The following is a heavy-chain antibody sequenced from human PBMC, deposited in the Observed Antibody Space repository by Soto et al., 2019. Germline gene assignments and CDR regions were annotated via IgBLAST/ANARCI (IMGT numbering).Heavy chain of an antibody. J-gene: IGHJ6*02. Sequence: QVQLVQSGAEVKKPGSSVKVSCKASGGTFSSYAISWVRQAPGQGLEWMGGIIPIFGTANYAQKFQGRVTITADESTSTAYMELSSLRXXXTXVXYXXXXXXXXXXXXGMXVWGQGTTVTVSS. CDR3: XXXXXXXXXXXGMXV. CDR2: IIPIFGTA. CDR1: GGTFSSYA. V-gene: IGHV1-69*12.